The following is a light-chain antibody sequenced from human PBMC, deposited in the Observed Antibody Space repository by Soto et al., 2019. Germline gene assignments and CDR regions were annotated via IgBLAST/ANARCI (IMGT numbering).Light chain of an antibody. J-gene: IGKJ1*01. CDR2: DAS. V-gene: IGKV1-5*01. Sequence: DIQMTQSPSTLSASVGDRVTITCRASQSISNWLAWYQQKPGQAPKLLIYDASNLQGGVPPRFSGSGSGTEFTLTISGLQPDDFATYCCQQYDSSPRTFGQGTKVEIK. CDR3: QQYDSSPRT. CDR1: QSISNW.